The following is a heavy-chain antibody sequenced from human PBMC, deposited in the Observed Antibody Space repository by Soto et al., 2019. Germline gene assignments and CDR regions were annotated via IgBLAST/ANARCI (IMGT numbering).Heavy chain of an antibody. D-gene: IGHD3-10*01. J-gene: IGHJ2*01. V-gene: IGHV3-30*18. Sequence: QVQLVESGGGVVQPGRSLRLSCAASGFTFSSYGMHWVRQAPGKGLEWVAVISYDGSNKYYADSVKGRFTISRDNSKNTLYLQMNSLRAADTAVYYCAKDPGFGEHKLWYSALWGRGTLVTVSS. CDR3: AKDPGFGEHKLWYSAL. CDR1: GFTFSSYG. CDR2: ISYDGSNK.